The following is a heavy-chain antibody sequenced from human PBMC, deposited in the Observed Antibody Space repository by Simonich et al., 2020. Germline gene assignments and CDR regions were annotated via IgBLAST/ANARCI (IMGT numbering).Heavy chain of an antibody. D-gene: IGHD3-10*01. CDR1: GFSLSTSGVG. Sequence: QITLKESGPTLVKPTQTLTLTCTFSGFSLSTSGVGVGWNRPPPGKALEWFALIYWDDDKRYSPSLKSRLTITKDTSKNQGVLTMTNMDPVDTATYYCAHKLSGWFGERDAFDIWGQGTMVTVSS. V-gene: IGHV2-5*02. CDR2: IYWDDDK. CDR3: AHKLSGWFGERDAFDI. J-gene: IGHJ3*02.